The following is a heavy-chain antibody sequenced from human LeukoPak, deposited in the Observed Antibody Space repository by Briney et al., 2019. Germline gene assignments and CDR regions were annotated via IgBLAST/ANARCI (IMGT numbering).Heavy chain of an antibody. V-gene: IGHV4-38-2*01. CDR2: IYHSGST. J-gene: IGHJ4*02. Sequence: SETLSLTCAVSGYSISSGYYWGWIRQPPVKGLEWIGSIYHSGSTYYNPSLKSRVTISVDTSKNQFSLKLSSVTAADTAVYYCARPRGYRYGYFDYWGQGTLVTVSS. D-gene: IGHD5-18*01. CDR3: ARPRGYRYGYFDY. CDR1: GYSISSGYY.